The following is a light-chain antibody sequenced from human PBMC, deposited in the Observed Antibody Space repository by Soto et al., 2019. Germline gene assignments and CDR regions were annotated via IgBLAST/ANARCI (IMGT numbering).Light chain of an antibody. V-gene: IGLV2-23*02. CDR2: EVS. CDR3: CSYAGSSTFGPYV. CDR1: SSDVGIYNL. Sequence: QSALTQPASVSGSPGQSIAISCTGTSSDVGIYNLVSWYQQHPGKAPKLMIYEVSKRPSGVSNRFSGSKSGNTASLTISWLQSEDEADYYCCSYAGSSTFGPYVFGTGTKVTVL. J-gene: IGLJ1*01.